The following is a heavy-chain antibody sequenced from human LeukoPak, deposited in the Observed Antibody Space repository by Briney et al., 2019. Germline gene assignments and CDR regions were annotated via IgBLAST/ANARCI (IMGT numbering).Heavy chain of an antibody. Sequence: GGSLRLSCAASGFTFSSYGMHWVRQAPGKGLEWVAFIRYDGSNKYYADSVKGRFTISRDNSKNTLYLQMNSLRAEDTAVYYCAKVVNSVYARDAFDIWGQGTMVTVSS. CDR2: IRYDGSNK. CDR1: GFTFSSYG. D-gene: IGHD5/OR15-5a*01. CDR3: AKVVNSVYARDAFDI. J-gene: IGHJ3*02. V-gene: IGHV3-30*02.